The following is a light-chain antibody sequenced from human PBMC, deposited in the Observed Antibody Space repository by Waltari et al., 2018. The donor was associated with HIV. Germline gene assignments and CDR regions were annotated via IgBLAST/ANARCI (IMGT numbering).Light chain of an antibody. Sequence: QSALTQPASVTGSPGPSITISCTGTSNDVGGYNHVAWYQQHPGKAPKLLIYDVTNRPSGVSSRFSGSKSGNTASLAISGLRAEDEADYYCTSYRYSSKSYVFGTGTTVTVL. CDR1: SNDVGGYNH. J-gene: IGLJ1*01. CDR3: TSYRYSSKSYV. V-gene: IGLV2-14*03. CDR2: DVT.